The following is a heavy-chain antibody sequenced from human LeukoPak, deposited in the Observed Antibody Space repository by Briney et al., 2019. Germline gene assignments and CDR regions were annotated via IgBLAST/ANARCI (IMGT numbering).Heavy chain of an antibody. CDR1: GFTFSSYG. Sequence: CAASGFTFSSYGMSWVRQAPGKGLEWVSAISGSGGSTYYADSVKGRFTIPRDNSKNTLYLQMNSLRAEGTAVYYCXXXXXXXXXXXXXPGYYDYFDYWGQGTLVTVSS. J-gene: IGHJ4*02. V-gene: IGHV3-23*01. CDR2: ISGSGGST. D-gene: IGHD3-3*01. CDR3: XXXXXXXXXXXXXPGYYDYFDY.